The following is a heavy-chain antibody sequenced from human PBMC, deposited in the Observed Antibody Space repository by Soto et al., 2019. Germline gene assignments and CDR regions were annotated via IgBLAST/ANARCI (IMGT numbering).Heavy chain of an antibody. CDR1: GYTLTRYT. CDR3: ARGIATGQLDP. Sequence: ASVKFSWSASGYTLTRYTRNWVRQGPGQRLEWMGWINPDNGNTKSSQKFQDRVIITRDTSASTACMDLSSLRSEDTAVYYCARGIATGQLDPWGQGTLVTVSS. D-gene: IGHD2-15*01. CDR2: INPDNGNT. V-gene: IGHV1-3*01. J-gene: IGHJ5*02.